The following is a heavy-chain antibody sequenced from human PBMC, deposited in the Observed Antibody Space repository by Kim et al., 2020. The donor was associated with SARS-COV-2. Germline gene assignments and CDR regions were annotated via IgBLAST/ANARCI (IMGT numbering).Heavy chain of an antibody. V-gene: IGHV3-21*01. Sequence: GGSLRLSCAASGFTFSSYSMNWVRQAPGKGLEWVSSISSSSYIYYADSVKGRFTISRDNAKNSLYLQMNSLRAEDTAVYYCARAQQQLVLGMDVWGQGTTVTVSS. CDR3: ARAQQQLVLGMDV. CDR1: GFTFSSYS. J-gene: IGHJ6*02. D-gene: IGHD6-13*01. CDR2: ISSSSYI.